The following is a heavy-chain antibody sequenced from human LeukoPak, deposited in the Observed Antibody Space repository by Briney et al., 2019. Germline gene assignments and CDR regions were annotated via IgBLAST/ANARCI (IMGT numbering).Heavy chain of an antibody. CDR3: ARGTTDIVADISDAFDI. J-gene: IGHJ3*02. V-gene: IGHV3-30*03. CDR1: GFTFSSYG. CDR2: ISYDARNK. D-gene: IGHD5-12*01. Sequence: GGSLRLSCAASGFTFSSYGMHWVRQAPGKGLEWVAAISYDARNKYYAVSVRGRFTISRDNSRNTLFLQLNSLKAEDTAVYFCARGTTDIVADISDAFDIWGQGSVVTVSS.